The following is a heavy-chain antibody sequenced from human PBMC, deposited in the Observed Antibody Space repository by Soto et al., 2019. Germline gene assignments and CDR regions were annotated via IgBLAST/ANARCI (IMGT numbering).Heavy chain of an antibody. CDR3: ARERCGRRPLYYYGMDV. CDR2: IIPIFGTA. Sequence: QVQLVQSGAEVKKPGSSVKVSCKASGGTFSSYAISWVRQAPGQGLEWMGGIIPIFGTANYAQKFQGRVTITADESTSTAYMELSSLRSEDTAVYYCARERCGRRPLYYYGMDVWGQGTTVTVSS. CDR1: GGTFSSYA. D-gene: IGHD4-17*01. J-gene: IGHJ6*02. V-gene: IGHV1-69*12.